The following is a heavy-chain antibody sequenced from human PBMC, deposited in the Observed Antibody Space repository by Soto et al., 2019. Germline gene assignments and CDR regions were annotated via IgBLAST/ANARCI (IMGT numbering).Heavy chain of an antibody. V-gene: IGHV3-23*01. CDR1: GFSFSNYA. CDR3: AKDRDHYYYYYGMDV. CDR2: ISGSGHST. J-gene: IGHJ6*02. Sequence: HPVGSLRLSCAASGFSFSNYAMSWVRQAPGKGLEWVSTISGSGHSTYYADSVRGRFTFSRDNSKNTLYLQMNSLRAEDTAVYYCAKDRDHYYYYYGMDVWGQGTAVTVSS.